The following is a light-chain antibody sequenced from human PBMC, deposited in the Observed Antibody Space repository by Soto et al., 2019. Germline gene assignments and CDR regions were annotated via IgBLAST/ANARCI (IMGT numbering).Light chain of an antibody. J-gene: IGLJ1*01. CDR3: PSYHSSLSGFV. CDR2: GNN. Sequence: QSVLTQPPSVSGAPGQRVTISCTGASSNIGAGFDVHWYQLLPGTAPKLLISGNNNRPSGVPDRFSGSKSGTSASLAITGLQAEDEADYYCPSYHSSLSGFVFGTGTKLTVL. V-gene: IGLV1-40*01. CDR1: SSNIGAGFD.